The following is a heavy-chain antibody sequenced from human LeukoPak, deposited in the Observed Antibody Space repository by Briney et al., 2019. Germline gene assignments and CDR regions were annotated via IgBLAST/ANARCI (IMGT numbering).Heavy chain of an antibody. CDR2: IIGSGSTI. Sequence: GGSLRLSCAASGFTFSDYSLNWVRQTPGKGLERVSYIIGSGSTIYYADSVKGRFTISRDNAKNSLYLQMSSLRADDTAVYYSGSGNRAHLFWGQGTKVTVSS. CDR1: GFTFSDYS. J-gene: IGHJ4*02. V-gene: IGHV3-48*04. CDR3: GSGNRAHLF. D-gene: IGHD2/OR15-2a*01.